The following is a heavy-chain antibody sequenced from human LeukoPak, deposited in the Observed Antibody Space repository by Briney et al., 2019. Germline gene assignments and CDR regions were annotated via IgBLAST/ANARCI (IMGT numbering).Heavy chain of an antibody. J-gene: IGHJ4*02. CDR1: GFSFSSYA. D-gene: IGHD3-22*01. CDR2: ISPSADRT. CDR3: AIMHGYYDGSGYWVQ. V-gene: IGHV3-23*01. Sequence: GGSLRLSCAASGFSFSSYAMSWVRQAPGKGLEWVSFISPSADRTSNADSVEGRFTISRDNPRNTLYLQMNSLRDEDTAVYYCAIMHGYYDGSGYWVQWGQGTLVTVSS.